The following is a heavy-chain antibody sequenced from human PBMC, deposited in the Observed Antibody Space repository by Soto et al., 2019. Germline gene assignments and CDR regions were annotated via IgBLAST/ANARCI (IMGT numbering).Heavy chain of an antibody. V-gene: IGHV5-10-1*01. D-gene: IGHD3-22*01. CDR2: IDPSDSYT. J-gene: IGHJ6*02. CDR1: GYSFTSYW. CDR3: ARHYYYDSSGYSLRGYYYYGMDV. Sequence: HGESLKISCKGSGYSFTSYWISWVRQMPGKGLERMGRIDPSDSYTNYSPSFQGHVTISADKSISTAYLQWSSLKASDTAMYYCARHYYYDSSGYSLRGYYYYGMDVWGQGTTVTVSS.